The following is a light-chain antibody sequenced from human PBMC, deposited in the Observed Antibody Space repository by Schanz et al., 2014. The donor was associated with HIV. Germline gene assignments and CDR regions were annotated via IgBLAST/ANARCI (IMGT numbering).Light chain of an antibody. CDR1: QRLSSSY. CDR3: QQYGSLPWT. J-gene: IGKJ1*01. V-gene: IGKV3-20*01. Sequence: EIVLTQSPGSLSLSPGGRATLSCGASQRLSSSYLAWYQQKRDQPPRLVIYATSTRAAGIPDRFSGTGSGTDFTLTISSLEPEDFAVYYCQQYGSLPWTFGQGTKVEI. CDR2: ATS.